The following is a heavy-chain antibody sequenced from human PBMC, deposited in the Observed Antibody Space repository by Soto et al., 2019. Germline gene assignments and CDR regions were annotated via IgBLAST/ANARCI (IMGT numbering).Heavy chain of an antibody. J-gene: IGHJ4*02. CDR2: MNPNSGDT. V-gene: IGHV1-8*01. CDR1: GYTFTSYD. D-gene: IGHD2-21*02. CDR3: ARWYGGNSGDY. Sequence: ASVKVSCKASGYTFTSYDINWVRQATGQGPEGMGWMNPNSGDTHYAQTFQGRVTMTRNTSISTAYMELSSLRSEDTAMYYCARWYGGNSGDYWGQGTLVTVSS.